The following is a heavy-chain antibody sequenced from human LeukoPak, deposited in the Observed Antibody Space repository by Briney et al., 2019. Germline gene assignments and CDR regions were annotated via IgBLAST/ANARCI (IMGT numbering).Heavy chain of an antibody. CDR1: GGSISSSSYY. J-gene: IGHJ4*02. CDR3: ARDTQNYYDSSGYYFFDY. CDR2: LYYSGST. D-gene: IGHD3-22*01. Sequence: SETLSLTCTVSGGSISSSSYYWGWIRQPPGKGLEWIASLYYSGSTYHNPSLKSRVTISVDTSKNQFSLELSSVTAADTAVYYCARDTQNYYDSSGYYFFDYWGQGTLVTVSS. V-gene: IGHV4-39*07.